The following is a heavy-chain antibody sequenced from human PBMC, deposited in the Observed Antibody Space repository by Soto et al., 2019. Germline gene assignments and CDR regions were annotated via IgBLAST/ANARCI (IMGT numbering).Heavy chain of an antibody. CDR3: ARLRIATNNYKWFDP. Sequence: SETLSLTCSVSGAALNIGNYYWIWIRQVPGKGLEWIGHIYVTGAVDYNPSLRDRITISQDTSERQFSLNLRLVTAADTAAYYCARLRIATNNYKWFDPWGQGTLVTVSS. CDR1: GAALNIGNYY. CDR2: IYVTGAV. V-gene: IGHV4-31*02. D-gene: IGHD2-21*01. J-gene: IGHJ5*02.